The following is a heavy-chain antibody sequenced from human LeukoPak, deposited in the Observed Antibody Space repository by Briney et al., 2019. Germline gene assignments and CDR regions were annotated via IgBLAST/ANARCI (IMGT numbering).Heavy chain of an antibody. Sequence: SETLSITCTVSGGSISSYYWSWIRQPAGKGLEWIGRIYTSGSTNYNPSLKSRVTMSVDTSKNQFSLKLSAVTAADTAVYYCARVQTLNYYYGMDVWGQGTTVTVSS. V-gene: IGHV4-4*07. CDR3: ARVQTLNYYYGMDV. D-gene: IGHD4-11*01. CDR2: IYTSGST. J-gene: IGHJ6*02. CDR1: GGSISSYY.